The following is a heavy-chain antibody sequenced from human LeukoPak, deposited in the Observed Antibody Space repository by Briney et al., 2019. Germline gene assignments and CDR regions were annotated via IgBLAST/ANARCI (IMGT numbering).Heavy chain of an antibody. CDR3: AQRGTIFGAYFDY. CDR1: GFTFSSYE. D-gene: IGHD3-3*01. Sequence: GGSLRLSCAASGFTFSSYEMNWVRQAPGKGLEWVSYISSSGSTIYYADSVKGRFTIYRDNSKNTLYLQMNSLRAEDTAVYYCAQRGTIFGAYFDYWGQGTLVTVSS. V-gene: IGHV3-48*03. J-gene: IGHJ4*02. CDR2: ISSSGSTI.